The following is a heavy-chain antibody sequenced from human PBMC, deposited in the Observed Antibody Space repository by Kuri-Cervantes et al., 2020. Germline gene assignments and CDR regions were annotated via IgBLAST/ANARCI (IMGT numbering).Heavy chain of an antibody. J-gene: IGHJ4*02. CDR3: AREVAGAAFDY. CDR2: INSDGSST. CDR1: GFTFSSYW. Sequence: ESLKISCAASGFTFSSYWMHWVRQAPGKGLVWVSRINSDGSSTSYADSVKGRFTISRDNAKNTLYLQMNSLRAEDTAVYYCAREVAGAAFDYWGQGTPVTVSS. V-gene: IGHV3-74*01. D-gene: IGHD6-19*01.